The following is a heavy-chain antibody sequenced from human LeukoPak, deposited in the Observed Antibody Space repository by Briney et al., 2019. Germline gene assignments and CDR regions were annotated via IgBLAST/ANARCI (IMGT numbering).Heavy chain of an antibody. Sequence: GGSLRLSCAASGFTFSSYAMSWVRQAPGKGLEWVSGISGSGGSRFYTDSVKGRFTISRDNSKNTVYLQMNTLRAEDTAVYYCAKGAGGSYGLYYFDYWGQGALVTVSS. V-gene: IGHV3-23*01. CDR3: AKGAGGSYGLYYFDY. CDR1: GFTFSSYA. CDR2: ISGSGGSR. J-gene: IGHJ4*02. D-gene: IGHD3-10*01.